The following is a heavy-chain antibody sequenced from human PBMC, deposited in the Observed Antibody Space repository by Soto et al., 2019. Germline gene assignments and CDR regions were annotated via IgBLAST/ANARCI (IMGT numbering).Heavy chain of an antibody. J-gene: IGHJ3*02. Sequence: QVQLMQSGAEVKKPGASVKVSCKASGYTFTSYYMHWVRQAPGQGLEWMGIINPTSGGTHYAQKFQGRVAMTRDTYTSTVYMELSSLRSDDTTVYYCARGMATVTSVAVDICGKGTMVTVSS. V-gene: IGHV1-46*01. D-gene: IGHD4-4*01. CDR2: INPTSGGT. CDR3: ARGMATVTSVAVDI. CDR1: GYTFTSYY.